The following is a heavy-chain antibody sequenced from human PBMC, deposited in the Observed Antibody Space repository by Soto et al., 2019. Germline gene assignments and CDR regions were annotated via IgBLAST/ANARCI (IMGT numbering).Heavy chain of an antibody. J-gene: IGHJ4*02. CDR2: INPNNGYT. V-gene: IGHV1-2*02. CDR3: AKAKFDFWSGYWSPSLDF. Sequence: EASVKVSWKASRYTFTSYYIHWVRQAPGQGLEWMGWINPNNGYTKYTQKFQGRVTVTRDTSITTAYLELTRLQSDDTAVYYCAKAKFDFWSGYWSPSLDFWGQGTLVTVSS. CDR1: RYTFTSYY. D-gene: IGHD3-3*01.